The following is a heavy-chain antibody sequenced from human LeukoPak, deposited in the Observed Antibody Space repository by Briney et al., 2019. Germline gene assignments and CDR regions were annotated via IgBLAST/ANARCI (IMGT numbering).Heavy chain of an antibody. CDR1: GFTFSSYA. CDR3: ATLLSYYDFWSGSHVDY. D-gene: IGHD3-3*01. V-gene: IGHV3-23*01. Sequence: PGGSLRLSCAASGFTFSSYAMSWVRQAPGKGLEWVSAISGSGGSTYYPDSVKGRFTISRDNSKNTLYLQMNSLRAEDTAVYYCATLLSYYDFWSGSHVDYWGQGTLVTVSS. CDR2: ISGSGGST. J-gene: IGHJ4*02.